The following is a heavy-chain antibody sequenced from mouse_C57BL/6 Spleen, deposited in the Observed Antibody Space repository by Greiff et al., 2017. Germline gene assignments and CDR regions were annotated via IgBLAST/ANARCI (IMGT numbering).Heavy chain of an antibody. CDR3: SRHLNAMDY. Sequence: EVQEVESGGDLVKPGGSLKLSCAASGFTFSSYGMSWVRQTPDKRLEWVATISSGGSYTYYPDSVKGRFTISIDNAKNTLYLQMSSLKSEDTAMYYCSRHLNAMDYWGQGTSVTVSS. J-gene: IGHJ4*01. CDR1: GFTFSSYG. CDR2: ISSGGSYT. V-gene: IGHV5-6*01.